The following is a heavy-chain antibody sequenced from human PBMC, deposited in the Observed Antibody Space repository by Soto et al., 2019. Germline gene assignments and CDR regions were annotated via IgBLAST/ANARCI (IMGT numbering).Heavy chain of an antibody. CDR1: GYFISSSHW. V-gene: IGHV4-28*05. J-gene: IGHJ4*02. CDR3: ARIATTTLGGPIDY. CDR2: INYSGSF. D-gene: IGHD4-4*01. Sequence: QVQVQESGPGLVKASDTLSLTCRVSGYFISSSHWWGWIRQPPGKGLEWIGPINYSGSFYHDPSRKSRVPMSLDTSKHQFSLRLSSVTAVDTAVYYCARIATTTLGGPIDYWGRGTLVTVSS.